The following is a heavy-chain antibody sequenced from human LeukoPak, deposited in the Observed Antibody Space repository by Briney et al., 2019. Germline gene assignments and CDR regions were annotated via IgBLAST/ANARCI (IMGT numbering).Heavy chain of an antibody. D-gene: IGHD6-6*01. CDR1: GFTVSSNY. V-gene: IGHV3-66*02. Sequence: GGSLSLSCAASGFTVSSNYMSWVRQAPGKGLEWVSVIYSGGSTYYADSVKGRFTISRDNSKNTLCLQMNSLRAEDTAVYYCARDSRSGYYYGMDVWGQGTTVTVSS. J-gene: IGHJ6*02. CDR3: ARDSRSGYYYGMDV. CDR2: IYSGGST.